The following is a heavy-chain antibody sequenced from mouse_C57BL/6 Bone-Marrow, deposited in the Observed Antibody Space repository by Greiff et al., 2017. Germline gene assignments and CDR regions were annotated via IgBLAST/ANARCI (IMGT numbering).Heavy chain of an antibody. J-gene: IGHJ1*03. CDR3: TTGNGDFGYCDV. D-gene: IGHD2-13*01. CDR2: IDPANGDT. V-gene: IGHV14-4*01. Sequence: VQLQQSGAELVRPGASVKLSCTASGFNIKDDYMHWVKQRPEQGLEWIGWIDPANGDTEYASKFQGKATITADTSSNTAYLQLSSLTSEDTAVYSGTTGNGDFGYCDVGGRGKTVMVTS. CDR1: GFNIKDDY.